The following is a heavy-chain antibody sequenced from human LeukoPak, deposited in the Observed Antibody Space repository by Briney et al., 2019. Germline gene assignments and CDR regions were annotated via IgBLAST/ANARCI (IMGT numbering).Heavy chain of an antibody. CDR3: ARAMIAVAGQGMDV. CDR1: GFTFSSYD. CDR2: IGTAGDT. Sequence: GSLRLSCAASGFTFSSYDMHWVRQATGKGLEWVSAIGTAGDTYYPGSVKGRFTISRENAKNSLYLQMNSLRAGDTAVYYCARAMIAVAGQGMDVWGQGTTVTVSS. D-gene: IGHD6-19*01. V-gene: IGHV3-13*01. J-gene: IGHJ6*02.